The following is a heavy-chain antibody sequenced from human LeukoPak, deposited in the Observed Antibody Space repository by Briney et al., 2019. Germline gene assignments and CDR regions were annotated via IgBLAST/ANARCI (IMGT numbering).Heavy chain of an antibody. CDR2: INGGGDST. V-gene: IGHV3-23*01. CDR3: AKDKITMVRGVTDY. CDR1: GFTFRSYA. D-gene: IGHD3-10*01. Sequence: GGSLRLSCAASGFTFRSYAMSWVRQAPGKGLEWVSSINGGGDSTDYADSVKGRFTISRDNSENTLYLQMNSLRAEDTAVYYCAKDKITMVRGVTDYWGQGTLVTVSS. J-gene: IGHJ4*02.